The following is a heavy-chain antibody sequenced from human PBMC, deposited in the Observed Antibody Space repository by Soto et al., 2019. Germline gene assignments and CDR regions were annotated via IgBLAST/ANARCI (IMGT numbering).Heavy chain of an antibody. V-gene: IGHV4-4*02. CDR2: ISPSANT. Sequence: VQLQESGPGLVKPSGTLSLTCAVSGDSISNYNWWSWVRQPPGKGLEWIGEISPSANTHYNPSLKSRVTISVDESKNQFSLDLTSVTAADTAVYYCARGFAIRAFWGQGTLVSVSS. D-gene: IGHD3-10*01. CDR1: GDSISNYNW. J-gene: IGHJ4*02. CDR3: ARGFAIRAF.